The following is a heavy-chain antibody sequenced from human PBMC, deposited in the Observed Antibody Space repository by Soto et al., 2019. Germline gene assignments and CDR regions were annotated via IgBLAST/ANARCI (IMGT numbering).Heavy chain of an antibody. CDR1: GLTFSRYE. Sequence: EVKLVESGGGLVQPGGSLRLSCAASGLTFSRYEMNWVRQAPGKGLEWIAYIHSSATTIYYADSVKGRFTISRDNAKNALCLQLNSRGAEDTAVYYCAIRWGGGGAFDFWGQGTMVTVSS. CDR2: IHSSATTI. CDR3: AIRWGGGGAFDF. D-gene: IGHD3-16*01. J-gene: IGHJ3*01. V-gene: IGHV3-48*03.